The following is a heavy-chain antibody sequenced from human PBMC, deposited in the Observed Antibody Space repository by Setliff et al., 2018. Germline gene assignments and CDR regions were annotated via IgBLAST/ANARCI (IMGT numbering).Heavy chain of an antibody. CDR1: GGSITSHSYY. Sequence: PSETLSLTCTVSGGSITSHSYYWAWIRQPPGKGLEWTGSIYYDGRTFSHPSLRSRVTVSVDTSKNQFSPKLTSVTAADTAMYYCARVYGENDLPDIWGQGTMVTVSS. D-gene: IGHD4-17*01. CDR2: IYYDGRT. J-gene: IGHJ3*02. V-gene: IGHV4-39*07. CDR3: ARVYGENDLPDI.